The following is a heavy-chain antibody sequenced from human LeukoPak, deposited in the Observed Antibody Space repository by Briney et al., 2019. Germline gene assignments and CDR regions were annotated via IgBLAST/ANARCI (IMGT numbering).Heavy chain of an antibody. Sequence: SESLSLTCTVSGDSISSSKKYWGWVRQPPGKGLEWIGSIYYSGNTYYNPSLKSRVTISLDTSRNQFSLRLSSVTAADTADYYCARAQGNGLIDFWGQGTLVTVSS. CDR3: ARAQGNGLIDF. J-gene: IGHJ4*02. CDR2: IYYSGNT. CDR1: GDSISSSKKY. D-gene: IGHD3/OR15-3a*01. V-gene: IGHV4-39*01.